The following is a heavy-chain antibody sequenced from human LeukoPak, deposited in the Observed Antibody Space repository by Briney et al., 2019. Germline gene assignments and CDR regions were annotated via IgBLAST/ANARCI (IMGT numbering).Heavy chain of an antibody. CDR3: AKDVTVVTPRDLFDY. Sequence: GGSLRLSCVASGFTFSTYAMTWVRQAPGKGLEWVSAISGRGGSTYYADSVKGRFTISRDNSRNTVYLQMNSLRAEDTAVYYCAKDVTVVTPRDLFDYWGQGTLVTVSS. CDR2: ISGRGGST. CDR1: GFTFSTYA. D-gene: IGHD4-23*01. V-gene: IGHV3-23*01. J-gene: IGHJ4*02.